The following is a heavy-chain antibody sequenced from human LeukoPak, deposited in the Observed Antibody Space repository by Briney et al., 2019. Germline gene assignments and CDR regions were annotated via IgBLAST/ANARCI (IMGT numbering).Heavy chain of an antibody. J-gene: IGHJ6*02. CDR2: ISYDGSNK. D-gene: IGHD2-2*03. V-gene: IGHV3-30-3*01. CDR3: ARMDIVVVPEGDYYYGMDV. Sequence: GGSLRLSCAASGFTFSSYAMHWVRQAPGKGLEWVAVISYDGSNKYHADSVKGRFTISRDNSKNTLYLQMNSLRAEDTAVYYCARMDIVVVPEGDYYYGMDVWGQGTTVTVSS. CDR1: GFTFSSYA.